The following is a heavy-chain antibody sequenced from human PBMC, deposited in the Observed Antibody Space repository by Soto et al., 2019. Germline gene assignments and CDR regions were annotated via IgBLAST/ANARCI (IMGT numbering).Heavy chain of an antibody. CDR3: AGPSSGWSAHTGPGYFDL. V-gene: IGHV3-53*02. Sequence: EVQLVETGGGLIQPGGSLRLSCAASGFTVSSNYMSWVRQAPGKGLEWVSVIYSGGSTYYADSVKGRFTISRDSSKNTLYLQMNSLRAEDTAVYYCAGPSSGWSAHTGPGYFDLWGRGTLVTVSS. CDR1: GFTVSSNY. J-gene: IGHJ2*01. D-gene: IGHD6-19*01. CDR2: IYSGGST.